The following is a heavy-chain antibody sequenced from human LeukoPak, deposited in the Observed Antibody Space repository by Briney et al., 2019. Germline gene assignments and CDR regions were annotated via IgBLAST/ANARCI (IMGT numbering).Heavy chain of an antibody. CDR1: GYHFTSYW. Sequence: GESLKISCKGSGYHFTSYWIGWVRQMPGKGLEWMGIIYPGDSDTRYSPSFQGQVTISADKSISTAYLQWSSLKASDTAMYYCARQGPNSGSYYGYWGQGTLVTVSS. V-gene: IGHV5-51*01. CDR2: IYPGDSDT. J-gene: IGHJ4*02. CDR3: ARQGPNSGSYYGY. D-gene: IGHD1-26*01.